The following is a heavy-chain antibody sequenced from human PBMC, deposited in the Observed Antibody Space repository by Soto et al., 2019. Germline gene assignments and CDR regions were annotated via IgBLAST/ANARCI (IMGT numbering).Heavy chain of an antibody. CDR3: AKVMVRGVTPTNFDY. CDR1: GFTFSSYA. D-gene: IGHD3-10*01. Sequence: PGGSLRLSCAASGFTFSSYAMSWVRQAPGKGLEWVSAISGSGGSTYYADSVKGRFTISRDNSKNTLYLQMNSLRAEDTAVYYCAKVMVRGVTPTNFDYWGQGTLVTVSS. V-gene: IGHV3-23*01. J-gene: IGHJ4*02. CDR2: ISGSGGST.